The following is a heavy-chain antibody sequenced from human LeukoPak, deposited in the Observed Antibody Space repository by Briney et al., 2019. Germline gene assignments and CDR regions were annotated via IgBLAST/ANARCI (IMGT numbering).Heavy chain of an antibody. CDR2: IPNDGSKT. Sequence: GGSLRLSCAASGFSFSSYAMHWVRQAPGKGLEWVAAIPNDGSKTYYADSVKGRFTISRDNSKNTLYLQMNSLRAEDTALYYCANERGYNYGYSFDYWGQGTLVTVSS. V-gene: IGHV3-30-3*02. D-gene: IGHD5-18*01. CDR3: ANERGYNYGYSFDY. J-gene: IGHJ4*02. CDR1: GFSFSSYA.